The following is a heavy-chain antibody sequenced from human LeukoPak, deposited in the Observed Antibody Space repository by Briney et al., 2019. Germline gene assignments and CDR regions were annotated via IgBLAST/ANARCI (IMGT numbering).Heavy chain of an antibody. D-gene: IGHD3-3*01. CDR3: ASAPDYYDFWSGRQRYYFDY. V-gene: IGHV3-11*01. CDR2: ISSSGSTI. Sequence: GGSLRLSCAASGFTFSDYYMSWIRQAPGKGLEWVSYISSSGSTIYYADSVKGRFTISRDNAKNSLYLQMNSLRSDDTAVYYCASAPDYYDFWSGRQRYYFDYWGQGTLVTVSS. CDR1: GFTFSDYY. J-gene: IGHJ4*02.